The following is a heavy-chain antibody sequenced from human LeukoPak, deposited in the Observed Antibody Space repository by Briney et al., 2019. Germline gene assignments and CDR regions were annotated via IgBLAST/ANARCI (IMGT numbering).Heavy chain of an antibody. CDR2: MNPNSGNT. Sequence: ASVKVSCMASGYSFTNYDINWVRQAPGQGLEWMGWMNPNSGNTGYAQKFQGRVIMTMNPSINTAYMELSSLKSEDTAIYYCARAFSDTRYGGTNWFDPWGQGTLVTVSS. CDR1: GYSFTNYD. V-gene: IGHV1-8*01. J-gene: IGHJ5*02. CDR3: ARAFSDTRYGGTNWFDP. D-gene: IGHD3-10*01.